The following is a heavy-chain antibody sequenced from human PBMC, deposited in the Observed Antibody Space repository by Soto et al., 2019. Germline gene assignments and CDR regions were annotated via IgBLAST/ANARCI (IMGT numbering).Heavy chain of an antibody. V-gene: IGHV3-48*01. CDR2: ISSSSSTI. CDR3: AREIEYSSSFGLRGYMDV. D-gene: IGHD6-6*01. CDR1: GFTFSSYS. J-gene: IGHJ6*03. Sequence: GGSLRLSCAASGFTFSSYSMNWVRQAPGKGLEWVSYISSSSSTIYYADSVKGRFTISRDNAKNSLYLQMNSLRAEDTAVYYCAREIEYSSSFGLRGYMDVWGKGTTVTVSS.